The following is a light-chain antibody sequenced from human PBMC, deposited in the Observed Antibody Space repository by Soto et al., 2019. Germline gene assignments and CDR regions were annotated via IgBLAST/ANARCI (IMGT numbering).Light chain of an antibody. J-gene: IGKJ2*01. Sequence: EIVLTQSPGTLSLSPGERATLSCRASQSVDSVYLTWYQQKPGQAPRLLIYGASTRAAGIPSRFSGSGSGTDCTLTISRLEPDDFAVYYCQQYDTSPPLYTFGQGTKLEFK. CDR3: QQYDTSPPLYT. CDR1: QSVDSVY. CDR2: GAS. V-gene: IGKV3-20*01.